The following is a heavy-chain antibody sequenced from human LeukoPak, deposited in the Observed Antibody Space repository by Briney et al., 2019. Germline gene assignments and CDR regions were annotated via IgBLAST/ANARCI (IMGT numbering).Heavy chain of an antibody. CDR3: VRYYTRHSWYFDL. CDR1: GFTFSDYY. D-gene: IGHD3-10*01. V-gene: IGHV3-7*01. CDR2: IKPDEGEK. J-gene: IGHJ2*01. Sequence: GRSLRLSCAASGFTFSDYYMSWIRQAPGKGLEWVANIKPDEGEKYYVDSVKGRFTVSRDNAKNSLYLQMDSLRAEDTAVYYCVRYYTRHSWYFDLWGRGTLVTVSS.